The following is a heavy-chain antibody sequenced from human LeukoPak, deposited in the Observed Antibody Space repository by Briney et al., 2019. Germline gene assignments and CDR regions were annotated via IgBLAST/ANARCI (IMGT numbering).Heavy chain of an antibody. CDR1: GFTFSSYS. CDR2: ISSSSSYI. Sequence: GGSLRLSCAASGFTFSSYSMNWVRQAPGKGLEWVSSISSSSSYIYHADSVKGRLTISRDNAKNSLYLQMNSPRGEDTAVYYCARERVTTLYSYRCMDVWGKGTTVTVS. CDR3: ARERVTTLYSYRCMDV. V-gene: IGHV3-21*01. D-gene: IGHD2-21*02. J-gene: IGHJ6*03.